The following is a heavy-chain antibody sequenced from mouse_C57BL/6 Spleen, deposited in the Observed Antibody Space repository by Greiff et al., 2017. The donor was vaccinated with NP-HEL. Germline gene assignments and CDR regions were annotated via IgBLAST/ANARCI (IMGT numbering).Heavy chain of an antibody. CDR2: INPNNGGT. Sequence: EVQLQQSGPELVKPGASVKISCKASGYTFTDYYMNWVKQSHGKSLEWIGDINPNNGGTSYNQKFKGKATLTVDKSSSTAYMERRSLTSEDSAVYYCANYGNNYVWYFDVWGTGTTVTVSS. J-gene: IGHJ1*03. D-gene: IGHD1-1*01. V-gene: IGHV1-26*01. CDR3: ANYGNNYVWYFDV. CDR1: GYTFTDYY.